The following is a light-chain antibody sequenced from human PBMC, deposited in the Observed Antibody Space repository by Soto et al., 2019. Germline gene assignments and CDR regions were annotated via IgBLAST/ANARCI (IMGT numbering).Light chain of an antibody. CDR1: QSISSY. J-gene: IGKJ2*01. CDR2: AAS. CDR3: QQSYSTPYT. Sequence: DIQMTQSPSSLSASVGDRVTITCRASQSISSYLNWYQQKPGKAPKLLIYAASILKSGVQSRFSGSGSGKDFPLPISSLQPEDLATYYCQQSYSTPYTFGQGPKLEIK. V-gene: IGKV1-39*01.